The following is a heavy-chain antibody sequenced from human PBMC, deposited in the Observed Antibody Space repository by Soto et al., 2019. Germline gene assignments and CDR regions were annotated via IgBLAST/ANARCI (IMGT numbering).Heavy chain of an antibody. CDR2: VSHDGRNT. J-gene: IGHJ4*02. D-gene: IGHD6-19*01. CDR3: AKGGRQWLVTSDFNY. Sequence: VQLVESGGGVVQPGRSLRLSCAASGFTFSDYAMHWVRQAPGKGLEWVAVVSHDGRNTHYADSVKGRFTISRDSSKNTFSLEMPSLIAEDTAVYYCAKGGRQWLVTSDFNYWGQGALVTVSS. V-gene: IGHV3-30*18. CDR1: GFTFSDYA.